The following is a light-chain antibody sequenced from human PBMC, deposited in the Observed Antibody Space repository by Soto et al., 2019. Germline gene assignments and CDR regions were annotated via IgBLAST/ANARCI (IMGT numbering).Light chain of an antibody. CDR3: CSYAGSSTFPYV. CDR1: SSDVGTYNL. CDR2: EVH. Sequence: QSALAQPASVSGSPGQSITISCTGTSSDVGTYNLVSWYQHRPGKAPKLIIYEVHKRPSDISDRFSGSKSDNTASLTISGLKGQDEADYFCCSYAGSSTFPYVFGTGTKLTVL. J-gene: IGLJ1*01. V-gene: IGLV2-23*02.